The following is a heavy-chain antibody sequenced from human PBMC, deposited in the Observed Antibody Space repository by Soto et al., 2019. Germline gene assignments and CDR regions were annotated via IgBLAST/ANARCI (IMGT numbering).Heavy chain of an antibody. D-gene: IGHD3-10*01. CDR3: ASGGLLLDY. J-gene: IGHJ4*02. Sequence: QVQLVESGGGVVQPGRSLRLSCAASGFTFSSYGMHWVRQAPGKGLEWVAVIWYDGTNKYYADSVKGRFTISGDNSKNTLYLQMNSLRAEDTAGYYCASGGLLLDYWGQGTLFTVSS. CDR2: IWYDGTNK. CDR1: GFTFSSYG. V-gene: IGHV3-33*01.